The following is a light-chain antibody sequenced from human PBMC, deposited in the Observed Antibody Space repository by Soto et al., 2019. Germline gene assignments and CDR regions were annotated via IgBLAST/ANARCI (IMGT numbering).Light chain of an antibody. CDR1: QTISSW. J-gene: IGKJ1*01. CDR3: QQHASVLGT. Sequence: DIQMTQSPSTLSGSVGDRVTITCRASQTISSWLAWYQQKPGKAPKLLIYKASTLKSGAPSRFSGSGSGTEFTLTISSLQPDDFATYYCQQHASVLGTFGPGTKVDIK. V-gene: IGKV1-5*03. CDR2: KAS.